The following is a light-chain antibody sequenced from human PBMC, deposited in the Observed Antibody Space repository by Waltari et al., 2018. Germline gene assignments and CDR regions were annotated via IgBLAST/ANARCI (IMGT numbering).Light chain of an antibody. Sequence: DVVMTQSPLSLPVTLGQPASISCRSSQSLVHSGGDTYLNWFQQRPGQSPRRLIYKVSNRDSGVPDRCSGSGSGTDFTLKISRVEAEDVAVYYCMQATHWPGTFGQGTKVEIK. J-gene: IGKJ1*01. CDR2: KVS. V-gene: IGKV2-30*02. CDR1: QSLVHSGGDTY. CDR3: MQATHWPGT.